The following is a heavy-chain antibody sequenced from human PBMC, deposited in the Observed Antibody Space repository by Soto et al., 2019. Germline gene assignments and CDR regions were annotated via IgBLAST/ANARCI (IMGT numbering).Heavy chain of an antibody. D-gene: IGHD2-15*01. CDR2: IYYSGST. CDR1: GGSISSYY. J-gene: IGHJ4*02. Sequence: SETLSLTCTVSGGSISSYYWSWIRQPPGKGLGWIGYIYYSGSTNYNPPLKSRVTISVDTSKNQFSLKLSSVTAADTAVYYCARGVDGGNSDYWGQGTLVTVSS. V-gene: IGHV4-59*01. CDR3: ARGVDGGNSDY.